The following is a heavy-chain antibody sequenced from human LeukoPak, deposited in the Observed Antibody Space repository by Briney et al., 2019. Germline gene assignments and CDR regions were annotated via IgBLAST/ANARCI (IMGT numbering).Heavy chain of an antibody. CDR2: ISSSGSTI. V-gene: IGHV3-48*04. Sequence: GGSLRLSCAASGFTFGAYGMSWVRQAPGKGLEWVSYISSSGSTIYYADSVKGRFTISRDNAKNSLYLQMNSLRAEDTAVYYCASQYSGSYYYFQHWGQGTLVTVPS. D-gene: IGHD1-26*01. CDR1: GFTFGAYG. J-gene: IGHJ1*01. CDR3: ASQYSGSYYYFQH.